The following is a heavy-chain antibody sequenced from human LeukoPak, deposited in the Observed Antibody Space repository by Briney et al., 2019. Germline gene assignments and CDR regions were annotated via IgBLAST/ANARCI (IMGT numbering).Heavy chain of an antibody. Sequence: NPSQTLSLTCTVSGYSISIGYYGCCIRQPPGKRLEGIGSIYYRGSTYYTPSLKSRVTIPVDTSKNQFSLKLRSVTAADTDVYYCAREYYYDSSGYSRSGAFDIWGQGTMVTVSS. CDR3: AREYYYDSSGYSRSGAFDI. J-gene: IGHJ3*02. CDR2: IYYRGST. D-gene: IGHD3-22*01. V-gene: IGHV4-38-2*02. CDR1: GYSISIGYY.